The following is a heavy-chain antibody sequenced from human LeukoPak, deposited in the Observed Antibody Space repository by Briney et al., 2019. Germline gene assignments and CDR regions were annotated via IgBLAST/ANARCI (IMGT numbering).Heavy chain of an antibody. CDR1: GFTVSSNY. D-gene: IGHD6-13*01. V-gene: IGHV3-53*04. CDR2: IYSGGST. J-gene: IGHJ6*02. Sequence: PGGSLRLSCAASGFTVSSNYMSWVRQAPGKGLEWVSVIYSGGSTYYADSVMGRFTISRHNSKNTLYLQMNSLRAEDTAVYYCARDRVEQHPGGYYYGMDVWGQGTTVTVSS. CDR3: ARDRVEQHPGGYYYGMDV.